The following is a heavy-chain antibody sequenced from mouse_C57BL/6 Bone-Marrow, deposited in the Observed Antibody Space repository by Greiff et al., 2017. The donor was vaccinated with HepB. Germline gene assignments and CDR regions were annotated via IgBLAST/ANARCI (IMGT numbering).Heavy chain of an antibody. Sequence: VHVKQSGPELVKPGASVKISCKASGYSFTDYNMNWVKQSNGKSLEWIGVINPNYGTTSYNQKFKGKATLTVDQSSSTAYMQLNSLTSEDSAVYYCARKGLYGSSPSFDYWGQGTTLTVSS. D-gene: IGHD1-1*01. J-gene: IGHJ2*01. CDR2: INPNYGTT. V-gene: IGHV1-39*01. CDR3: ARKGLYGSSPSFDY. CDR1: GYSFTDYN.